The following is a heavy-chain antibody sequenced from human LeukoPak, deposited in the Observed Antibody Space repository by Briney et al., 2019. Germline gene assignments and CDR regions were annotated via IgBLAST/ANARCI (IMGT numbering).Heavy chain of an antibody. D-gene: IGHD2-21*02. CDR1: AFTFSNSA. V-gene: IGHV3-23*01. J-gene: IGHJ6*02. CDR3: AKDQKGGDSFVYYYYYGTDV. CDR2: ISSGGGST. Sequence: GGSLRLSCEASAFTFSNSAMSWVRQAPGKGLGWVSTISSGGGSTYYVDSVKGRFTISRDNSENTLYLQMNNLRVEDTAVYYCAKDQKGGDSFVYYYYYGTDVWGQGTAVTVSS.